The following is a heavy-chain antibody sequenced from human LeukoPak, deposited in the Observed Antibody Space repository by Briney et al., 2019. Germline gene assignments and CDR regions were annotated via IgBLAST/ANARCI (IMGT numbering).Heavy chain of an antibody. CDR3: AKDRSSGTFDY. D-gene: IGHD3-3*01. J-gene: IGHJ4*02. Sequence: GGSLRLSCAASGSSFDNYSTHCVRQAPGKGLEWVSGISWNSGSIGSADSVKGRFTISRDNAKNFLYLQMNSLRAEDTALYYCAKDRSSGTFDYWGQGTLVTVSS. CDR2: ISWNSGSI. V-gene: IGHV3-9*01. CDR1: GSSFDNYS.